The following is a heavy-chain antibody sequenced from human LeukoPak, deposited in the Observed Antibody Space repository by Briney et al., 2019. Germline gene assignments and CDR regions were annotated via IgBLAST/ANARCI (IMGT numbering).Heavy chain of an antibody. V-gene: IGHV6-1*01. J-gene: IGHJ4*02. CDR3: AREVHSGYYFDY. CDR1: GDSVSSNSAA. D-gene: IGHD6-25*01. Sequence: SRTLSLTCAISGDSVSSNSAAWSWIRQSPSRGLEWLGRAYYMSKWFNNYAVSMKSRMTINPDTSNNQFSLHLNSVTPEDTAVYYCAREVHSGYYFDYWGQGTLVTVSS. CDR2: AYYMSKWFN.